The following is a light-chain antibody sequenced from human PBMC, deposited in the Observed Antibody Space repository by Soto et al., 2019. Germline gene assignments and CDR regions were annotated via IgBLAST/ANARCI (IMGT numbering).Light chain of an antibody. CDR2: GAS. J-gene: IGKJ1*01. V-gene: IGKV1-12*01. CDR3: QQTSAFPRT. CDR1: RDISNS. Sequence: SASVGDRLTITCRASRDISNSLAWYQQTPGKAPKLLLRGASSLHRGVPSRFSGGGAGTESTLTISSLQPEDFATYYCQQTSAFPRTFGQGTKV.